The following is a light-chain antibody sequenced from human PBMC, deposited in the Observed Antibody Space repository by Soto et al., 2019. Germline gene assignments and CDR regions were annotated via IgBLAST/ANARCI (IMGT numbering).Light chain of an antibody. CDR3: LQRSIGFT. CDR1: QSVGTY. J-gene: IGKJ3*01. CDR2: GAS. Sequence: EIVLTQSPATLSLSPGERATLSCRASQSVGTYLAWYQQKRGQSPRLLIYGASKRAAGIPARFSGSGSGTVFTLTINSQEPEDVAVYHCLQRSIGFTFGPGTKVEVK. V-gene: IGKV3-11*01.